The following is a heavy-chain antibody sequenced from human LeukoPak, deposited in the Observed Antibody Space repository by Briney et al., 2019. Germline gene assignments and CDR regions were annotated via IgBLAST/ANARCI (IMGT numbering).Heavy chain of an antibody. J-gene: IGHJ4*02. CDR3: ARDRPRDSSSFPLRPFDY. CDR1: GFTFSSYA. D-gene: IGHD6-13*01. Sequence: GGSLRLSCAASGFTFSSYAMHWVRQAPGKGLEWVAFIRYDGSNKYYADSVKGRFTISRDNSKNTLYLQMNSLRAEDTAVYYCARDRPRDSSSFPLRPFDYWGQGTLVTVSS. V-gene: IGHV3-30*14. CDR2: IRYDGSNK.